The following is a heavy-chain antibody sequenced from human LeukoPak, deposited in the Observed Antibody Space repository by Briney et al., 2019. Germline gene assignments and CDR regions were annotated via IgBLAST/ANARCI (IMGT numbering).Heavy chain of an antibody. Sequence: GGSLRLSCAASGFTISSYGMNWVRQAPLKGLEWVSVIFGSGDTTYYSDSVKGRFTISRDKSKNTIYLQMHSLRAEDTAVYYCAKDGSGEGQFDYWGQGTLVTVSS. V-gene: IGHV3-23*01. CDR2: IFGSGDTT. J-gene: IGHJ4*02. CDR3: AKDGSGEGQFDY. CDR1: GFTISSYG. D-gene: IGHD2-15*01.